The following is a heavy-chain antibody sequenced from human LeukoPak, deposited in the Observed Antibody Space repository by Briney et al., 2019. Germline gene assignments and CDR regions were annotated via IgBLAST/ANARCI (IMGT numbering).Heavy chain of an antibody. J-gene: IGHJ2*01. CDR2: IYNSEST. CDR1: GGSVSSYY. Sequence: PSETLPLTCTVSGGSVSSYYWSWIRQPPGKGLEWIGYIYNSESTNYNSSLESRVTISVDTSKNQFFLKLSSVTAADTAVYYCARFHSGPSGWYVLWYFDLWGRGTLVTVSS. D-gene: IGHD6-19*01. CDR3: ARFHSGPSGWYVLWYFDL. V-gene: IGHV4-4*09.